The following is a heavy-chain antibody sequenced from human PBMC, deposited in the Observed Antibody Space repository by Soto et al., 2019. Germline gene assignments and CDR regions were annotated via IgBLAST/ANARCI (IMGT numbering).Heavy chain of an antibody. CDR3: ARGGGDTIGRCYYGMDV. Sequence: ASVKVSWKASGYTFTSYYINWLRQAPGEGLEWMGWINPNSGGTNYAQKFQGRVTITRDTSISTADMELSRLRSEDTAVYYCARGGGDTIGRCYYGMDVWGQGTTVTVSS. CDR2: INPNSGGT. V-gene: IGHV1-2*02. CDR1: GYTFTSYY. D-gene: IGHD3-3*01. J-gene: IGHJ6*01.